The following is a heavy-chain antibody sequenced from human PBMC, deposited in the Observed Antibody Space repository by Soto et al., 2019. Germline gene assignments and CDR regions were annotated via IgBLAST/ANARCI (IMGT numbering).Heavy chain of an antibody. D-gene: IGHD4-4*01. CDR2: INAGNGNT. CDR1: GYTFTSYA. Sequence: GASVKVSCKASGYTFTSYAMHWVRQAPGQRLEWMGWINAGNGNTKYSQKFQGRVTITRDTSVSTAYMELSSLRSEDTAVYYCARRKVTTFYYGMDVWGQGTTVTVSS. V-gene: IGHV1-3*01. J-gene: IGHJ6*02. CDR3: ARRKVTTFYYGMDV.